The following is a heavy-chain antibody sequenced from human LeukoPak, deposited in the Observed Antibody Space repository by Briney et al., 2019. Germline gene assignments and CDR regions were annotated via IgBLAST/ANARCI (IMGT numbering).Heavy chain of an antibody. J-gene: IGHJ4*02. V-gene: IGHV3-23*01. CDR1: GFTFRSYA. CDR2: ISGSGGST. CDR3: AKEISGYSSSWARFDC. D-gene: IGHD6-13*01. Sequence: QPGGSLRLSCAASGFTFRSYAMNWVRQAPGKGLEWVSTISGSGGSTYYADSVKGRFTISRDNSKNTLYLQLNSLRAEDTAVYYCAKEISGYSSSWARFDCWGQGTLVTVSS.